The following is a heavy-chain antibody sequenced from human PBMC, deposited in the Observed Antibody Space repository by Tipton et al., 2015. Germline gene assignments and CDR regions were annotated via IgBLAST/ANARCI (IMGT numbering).Heavy chain of an antibody. Sequence: TLSLTCAVSAYSITSDYYWGWIRQPPGKGLEWIGSISHSGNTSYNPSLKSRVTISVDTSKNQFSLRVSSVTAADTAVYYCACQDYDILTRDYQTVDYCGQGTLVTVSS. CDR2: ISHSGNT. V-gene: IGHV4-38-2*01. CDR3: ACQDYDILTRDYQTVDY. D-gene: IGHD3-9*01. CDR1: AYSITSDYY. J-gene: IGHJ4*02.